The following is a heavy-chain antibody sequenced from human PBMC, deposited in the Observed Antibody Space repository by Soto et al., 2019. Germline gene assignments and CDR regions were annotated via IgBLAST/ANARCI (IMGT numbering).Heavy chain of an antibody. Sequence: QLQLQESGPGLVKPSETLSLTCTVSGGSIGSSSYYWGWIRQPPGKGLEWIGSIYDRGSTYSNPSINSPLTTSVTTSQNQFSPKLTSVTAADTAVYYCARHGYTSGRTYFDYWGQGTLVTVSS. CDR1: GGSIGSSSYY. CDR2: IYDRGST. V-gene: IGHV4-39*01. D-gene: IGHD6-19*01. J-gene: IGHJ4*02. CDR3: ARHGYTSGRTYFDY.